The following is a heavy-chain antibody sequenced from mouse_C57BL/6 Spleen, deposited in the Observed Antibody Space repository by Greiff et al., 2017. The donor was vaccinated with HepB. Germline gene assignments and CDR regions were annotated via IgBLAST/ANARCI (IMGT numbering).Heavy chain of an antibody. CDR2: INPNNGGT. Sequence: EVQLQQSGPELVKPGASVKISCKASGYTFTDYYMNWVKQSHGKSLEWIGDINPNNGGTSYNQKFKGKATLTVDKSSSTAYMELRSLKSEDSAVYYCARRGSFYYDYDVGFAYWGQGTLVTVSA. CDR3: ARRGSFYYDYDVGFAY. V-gene: IGHV1-26*01. J-gene: IGHJ3*01. CDR1: GYTFTDYY. D-gene: IGHD2-4*01.